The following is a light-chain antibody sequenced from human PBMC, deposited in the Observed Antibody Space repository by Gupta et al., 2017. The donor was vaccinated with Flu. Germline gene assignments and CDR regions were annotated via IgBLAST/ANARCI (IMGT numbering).Light chain of an antibody. CDR3: QQYNTLRT. J-gene: IGKJ2*01. CDR2: GAS. V-gene: IGKV3-15*01. CDR1: KSVSSN. Sequence: EIVMTQSPATLSVSPGERATRSCRASKSVSSNLAWYQQKPGQAPRLLIYGASNRATGIPDRFSGSGYGXEFTLTXSRRQYEDFAVYYWQQYNTLRTFGXGTKMEIK.